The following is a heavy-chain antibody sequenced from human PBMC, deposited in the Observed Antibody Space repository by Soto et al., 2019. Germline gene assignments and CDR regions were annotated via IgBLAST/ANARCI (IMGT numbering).Heavy chain of an antibody. J-gene: IGHJ4*02. CDR1: GGSISSGGYY. CDR3: ASLAYNWNSVDY. Sequence: SETLSLTCTVSGGSISSGGYYWSWIRQHPGKCLEWIGYIYYSGSTYYNPSLKSRVTISVDTSKNQFSLKLSSVTAADTAVYYCASLAYNWNSVDYWGQGTLVTVSS. CDR2: IYYSGST. V-gene: IGHV4-31*03. D-gene: IGHD1-20*01.